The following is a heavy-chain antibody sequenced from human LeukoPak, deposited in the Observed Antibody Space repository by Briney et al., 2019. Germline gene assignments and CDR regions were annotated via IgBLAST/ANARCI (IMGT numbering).Heavy chain of an antibody. CDR2: ISSGGDSR. D-gene: IGHD5-18*01. Sequence: GGSLRLSCAASGFTFSSYAMSWVRQAPGKGLEWVSGISSGGDSRYYADSVRGRFTISRDNAKNTLYLQMNSLRAEDTAVYYCANPHTSMGTAGSGFHYWGQGTLVTVSS. J-gene: IGHJ4*02. CDR1: GFTFSSYA. CDR3: ANPHTSMGTAGSGFHY. V-gene: IGHV3-23*01.